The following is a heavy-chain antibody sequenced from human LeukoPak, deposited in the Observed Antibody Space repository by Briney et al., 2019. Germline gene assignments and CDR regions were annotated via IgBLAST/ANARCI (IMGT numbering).Heavy chain of an antibody. CDR1: GGPFSGYY. Sequence: SETLSLTCAVYGGPFSGYYWSWIRQPPGKGLEWIGEINHSGSTNYNPSLKSRVTISVDTSKNQFSLRLSSVTAADTAVYYCAKGYSGYDPTCMDVWGQGTTVTVSS. D-gene: IGHD5-12*01. CDR2: INHSGST. V-gene: IGHV4-34*01. CDR3: AKGYSGYDPTCMDV. J-gene: IGHJ6*02.